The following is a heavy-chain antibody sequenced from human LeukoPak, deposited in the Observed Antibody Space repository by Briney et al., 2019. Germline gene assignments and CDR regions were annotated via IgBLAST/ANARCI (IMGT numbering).Heavy chain of an antibody. D-gene: IGHD6-13*01. V-gene: IGHV3-21*01. CDR1: GFTFSSYA. CDR3: ARDPGIAAGAEFDY. J-gene: IGHJ4*02. CDR2: ISSSSSYI. Sequence: PGGSLRLSCAASGFTFSSYAMHWVRQAPGKGLEWVSSISSSSSYIYYADSVKGRFTISRDNAKNSLYLQMNSLRAEDTAVYYCARDPGIAAGAEFDYWGQGTLVTVSS.